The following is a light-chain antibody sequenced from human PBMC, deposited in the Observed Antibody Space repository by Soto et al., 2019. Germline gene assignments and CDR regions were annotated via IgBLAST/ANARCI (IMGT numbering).Light chain of an antibody. J-gene: IGKJ1*01. CDR1: QSMSSW. CDR3: QQYNSYPGT. V-gene: IGKV1-5*01. CDR2: DAS. Sequence: DIQIAQSACNLTVTKGERVKITRLTRQSMSSWLAWYQQKPGKAPKLLIYDASSWESGVPSRFSGSGSGTEFTLTISSLQPDDFAAYYCQQYNSYPGTFGQGTKVDIK.